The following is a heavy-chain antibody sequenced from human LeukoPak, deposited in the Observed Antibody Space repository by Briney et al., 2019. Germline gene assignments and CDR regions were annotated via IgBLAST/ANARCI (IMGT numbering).Heavy chain of an antibody. CDR2: ISSSSSYI. CDR3: ARVVGSGWYVEDYVDY. Sequence: GGSLRLSCAASGFTFSSYSMNWVRQAPGKGLEWVSSISSSSSYIYYADSVKGRFTISRDNAKNSLYLQMNSLRAEDTAVYYCARVVGSGWYVEDYVDYWGQGTLVTVSS. V-gene: IGHV3-21*01. CDR1: GFTFSSYS. J-gene: IGHJ4*02. D-gene: IGHD6-19*01.